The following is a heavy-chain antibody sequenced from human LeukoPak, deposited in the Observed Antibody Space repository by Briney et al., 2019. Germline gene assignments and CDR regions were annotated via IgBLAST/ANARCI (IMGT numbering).Heavy chain of an antibody. D-gene: IGHD1-14*01. Sequence: GGSLRLSCAASGFTFSSYAMHWVRQAPGKGLEWVAVISYDGSNKYYADSVKGRFTISRDNAKNSLYLQMNSLRADDTAVYYCARWYGAFDHWGQGTRVTVSS. CDR3: ARWYGAFDH. CDR2: ISYDGSNK. CDR1: GFTFSSYA. V-gene: IGHV3-30*04. J-gene: IGHJ4*02.